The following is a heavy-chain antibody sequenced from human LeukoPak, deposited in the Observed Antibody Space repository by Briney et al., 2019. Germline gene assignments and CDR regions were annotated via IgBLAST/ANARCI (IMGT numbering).Heavy chain of an antibody. CDR2: MNPNSGNT. Sequence: GASVKVSCKASGYTFTSYDINWVRQATGQGLEWMGWMNPNSGNTGYAQKFQGRVTITRNTSISTAYMELSSLRSEDTAVYYCARGRKLDIVVVPTGDYYYYGMDVWGQGTTVTVSS. CDR3: ARGRKLDIVVVPTGDYYYYGMDV. J-gene: IGHJ6*02. V-gene: IGHV1-8*01. D-gene: IGHD2-2*01. CDR1: GYTFTSYD.